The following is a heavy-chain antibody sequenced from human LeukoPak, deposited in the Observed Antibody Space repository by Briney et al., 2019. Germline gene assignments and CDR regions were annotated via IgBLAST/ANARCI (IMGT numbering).Heavy chain of an antibody. D-gene: IGHD6-19*01. Sequence: GGSLRLSCAASGFTFSSYEMNWVRQAPGKGLEWVSYISSSGSTIYYADSVKGRFTIFRDNAKNSLYLQMNSLRAQDTAVYYSARASSGWANNAFDIWGQGTMVTVSS. CDR2: ISSSGSTI. J-gene: IGHJ3*02. CDR1: GFTFSSYE. CDR3: ARASSGWANNAFDI. V-gene: IGHV3-48*03.